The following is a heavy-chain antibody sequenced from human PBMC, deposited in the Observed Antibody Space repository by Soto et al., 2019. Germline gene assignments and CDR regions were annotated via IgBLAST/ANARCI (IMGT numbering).Heavy chain of an antibody. D-gene: IGHD3-10*01. V-gene: IGHV3-23*01. J-gene: IGHJ4*02. CDR3: VKQYAYYYGPDY. Sequence: GGSLRLSCAASGFTFSSYAMSWVRQAPGKGLEWVSAIRDGGDKTYYADSAKGRFTISRDNSKNTLYLQMNSLRDEDTAVYYCVKQYAYYYGPDYWGQGTLVTVSS. CDR1: GFTFSSYA. CDR2: IRDGGDKT.